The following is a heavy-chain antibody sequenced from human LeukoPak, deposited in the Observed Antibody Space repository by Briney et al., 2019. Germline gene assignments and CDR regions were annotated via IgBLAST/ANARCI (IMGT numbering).Heavy chain of an antibody. J-gene: IGHJ4*02. V-gene: IGHV3-30-3*01. D-gene: IGHD1-7*01. Sequence: GRSLRLSCAASGFTFISYAVHWVRQAPGQGLEWVAVISYDGSKQYYADSVKGRFTISRDNSKNTLHLQMNSLRAEDTAVFYCARGTTYYFDYWGQGTLVTVSS. CDR1: GFTFISYA. CDR3: ARGTTYYFDY. CDR2: ISYDGSKQ.